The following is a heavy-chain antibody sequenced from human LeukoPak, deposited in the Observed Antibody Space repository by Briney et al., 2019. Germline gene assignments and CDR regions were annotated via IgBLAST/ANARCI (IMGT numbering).Heavy chain of an antibody. V-gene: IGHV4-34*01. CDR1: GGSFSGYY. CDR3: ARVGATPDYFDY. CDR2: INHSGST. J-gene: IGHJ4*02. Sequence: SETLSLTCAVYGGSFSGYYWSWIRQPPGKGLEWIGEINHSGSTNYNPSLKSRVTISVDTSKNQFTLKLSSVTAADTAVYYCARVGATPDYFDYWGQGTLVTVSS. D-gene: IGHD1-26*01.